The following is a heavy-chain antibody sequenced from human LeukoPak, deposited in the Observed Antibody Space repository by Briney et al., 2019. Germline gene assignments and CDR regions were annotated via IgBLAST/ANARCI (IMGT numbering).Heavy chain of an antibody. Sequence: ASVKVSCKASGYTFASYDINWVRQATGQGLEWMGWMNPNSGNTGYTQKFQGRVTMTRDTSISTAYMELSSLRSEDTAVYYCARTLRRHCSGGSCYSPHLGYWGQGTLVTVSS. V-gene: IGHV1-8*01. CDR2: MNPNSGNT. D-gene: IGHD2-15*01. J-gene: IGHJ4*02. CDR3: ARTLRRHCSGGSCYSPHLGY. CDR1: GYTFASYD.